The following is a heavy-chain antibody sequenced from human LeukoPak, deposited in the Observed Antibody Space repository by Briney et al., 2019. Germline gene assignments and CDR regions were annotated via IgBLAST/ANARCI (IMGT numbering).Heavy chain of an antibody. CDR3: ATDRGFASFDY. CDR1: GFTFSSYS. D-gene: IGHD3-3*01. J-gene: IGHJ4*02. V-gene: IGHV3-21*01. CDR2: ISSSRSYI. Sequence: GGSLRLSCAASGFTFSSYSMNWVRQAPGKGLEWVSSISSSRSYIYYGDSVKGRFTISRDNAKNSLYLQLNSLRAEDTAVYYCATDRGFASFDYWGQGTLVTVSS.